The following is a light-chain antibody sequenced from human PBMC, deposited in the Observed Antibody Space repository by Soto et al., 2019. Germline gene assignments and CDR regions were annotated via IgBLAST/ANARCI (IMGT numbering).Light chain of an antibody. J-gene: IGKJ1*01. V-gene: IGKV1-39*01. Sequence: DIQMTQSPSSLSASVGDRVSVTCRASQSISTFLNWYQQRPGEAPKLLIYAASSLQSGVTSRFSGSGSGADFTLTIRSLQPEDFATYYCQQRYTTPRTFGQGTKVEVK. CDR1: QSISTF. CDR2: AAS. CDR3: QQRYTTPRT.